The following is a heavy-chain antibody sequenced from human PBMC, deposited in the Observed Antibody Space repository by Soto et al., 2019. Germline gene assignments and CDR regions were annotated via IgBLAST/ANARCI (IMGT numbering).Heavy chain of an antibody. V-gene: IGHV3-23*01. J-gene: IGHJ4*02. CDR2: MSGSGGST. CDR1: GFTFSNYA. CDR3: SKEPNYDFWSGYRYFDS. Sequence: DVQLLESGGGLVQPGGSLRLSCTASGFTFSNYAMSWVRQAPGKGLEWVSSMSGSGGSTYYADSVKGRFTISRDNSKKTPDPHKSSLRAEDTAFYYRSKEPNYDFWSGYRYFDSWGQGSLVTVSS. D-gene: IGHD3-3*01.